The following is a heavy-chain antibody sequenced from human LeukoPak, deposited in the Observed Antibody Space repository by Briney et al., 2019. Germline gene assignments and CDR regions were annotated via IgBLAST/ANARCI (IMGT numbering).Heavy chain of an antibody. CDR2: IRFDGTHK. Sequence: PGGSLRLSCAVSGFTFSSHGMHWVRQAPGKGLEWVSFIRFDGTHKYYADSVKGRFTISRDNPKDTLYLQLNSLRAEDTAVYYCANRPRVTFTFDYWGQGTLVTVSS. CDR1: GFTFSSHG. D-gene: IGHD5-18*01. CDR3: ANRPRVTFTFDY. V-gene: IGHV3-30*02. J-gene: IGHJ4*02.